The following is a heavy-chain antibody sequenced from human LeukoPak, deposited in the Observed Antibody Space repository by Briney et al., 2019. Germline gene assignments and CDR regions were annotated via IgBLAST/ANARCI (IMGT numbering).Heavy chain of an antibody. D-gene: IGHD4-23*01. V-gene: IGHV4-59*01. CDR2: IYYSGST. CDR1: GGSISSYY. Sequence: SETLSLTCTVSGGSISSYYWSWIRQPPGKGLEWIGYIYYSGSTNYNPSLKSRVTISVDTSKNQFSLKLSSVTAADTAVYYCARRSVVRRVFDYWGQGTLVTVSS. CDR3: ARRSVVRRVFDY. J-gene: IGHJ4*02.